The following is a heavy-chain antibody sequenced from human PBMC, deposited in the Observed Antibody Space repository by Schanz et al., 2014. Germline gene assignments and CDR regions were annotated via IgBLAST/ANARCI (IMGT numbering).Heavy chain of an antibody. CDR1: GGSISSYH. CDR3: ARDVGHYGMDV. Sequence: QVQLQESGPGLVKPSETLSLTCTVSGGSISSYHWSWIRQPPGKGLEWIGYIYYSGSTKYNPSLKIRVTISVDSSKNQFSLKLSSVTAADTAVYYCARDVGHYGMDVWGQGTTVTVSS. V-gene: IGHV4-59*01. CDR2: IYYSGST. J-gene: IGHJ6*02.